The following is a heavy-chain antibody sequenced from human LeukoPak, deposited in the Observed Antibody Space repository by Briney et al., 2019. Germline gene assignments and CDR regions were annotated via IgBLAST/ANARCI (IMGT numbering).Heavy chain of an antibody. J-gene: IGHJ5*02. CDR2: INHSGST. CDR1: GGSFSGYY. D-gene: IGHD3-10*01. V-gene: IGHV4-34*01. CDR3: AKSDVLLWFGESREFDP. Sequence: PSETLSLTCAVYGGSFSGYYWSWIRQPPGKGLERVGEINHSGSTNYNPSLESRVTISVDTSKNQFSLKLSSVTAADTAVYYCAKSDVLLWFGESREFDPWGQGTLVTVSS.